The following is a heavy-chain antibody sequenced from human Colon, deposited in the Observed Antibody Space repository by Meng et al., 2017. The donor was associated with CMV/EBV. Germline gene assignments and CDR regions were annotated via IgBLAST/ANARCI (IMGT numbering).Heavy chain of an antibody. Sequence: QEPLQQGGAGLLKPSETLSLTCAVYGGSFSHYYWSWIRQSPGKGLEWIGEITQSGITNYNPSLKSRVIISIDTSNNQFSLKLTSVTVADTAVYYCAGGSSQAWELLHYWGQGSLVTVSS. CDR1: GGSFSHYY. CDR2: ITQSGIT. V-gene: IGHV4-34*01. J-gene: IGHJ4*02. D-gene: IGHD1-26*01. CDR3: AGGSSQAWELLHY.